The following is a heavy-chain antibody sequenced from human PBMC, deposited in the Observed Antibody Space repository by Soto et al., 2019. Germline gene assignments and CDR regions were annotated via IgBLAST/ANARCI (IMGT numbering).Heavy chain of an antibody. J-gene: IGHJ4*02. V-gene: IGHV4-31*03. CDR3: ARDLAGSGSYLDY. CDR1: GGSISSGGYY. CDR2: IYYSGST. Sequence: PSETLSLTCTVSGGSISSGGYYWSWIRQHPGKGLEWIGYIYYSGSTYYNPSLKSRVTISVDTSKNQFSLKLSSVTAADTAVYYCARDLAGSGSYLDYWGQGTLVTVSS. D-gene: IGHD3-10*01.